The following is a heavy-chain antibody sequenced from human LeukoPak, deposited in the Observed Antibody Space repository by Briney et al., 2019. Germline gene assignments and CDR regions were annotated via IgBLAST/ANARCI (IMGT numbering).Heavy chain of an antibody. Sequence: GGSLRLSCAASGFTFSSYWMNWARQAPGKGLEWVSVIYSGGSTYYADFVRGRFTISRDNSKNTLYLQMNSLGAEDTAVYYCARVSYYDSSGYYFLSYVDYWGQGTLVTVSS. CDR2: IYSGGST. CDR1: GFTFSSYW. J-gene: IGHJ4*02. V-gene: IGHV3-53*01. D-gene: IGHD3-22*01. CDR3: ARVSYYDSSGYYFLSYVDY.